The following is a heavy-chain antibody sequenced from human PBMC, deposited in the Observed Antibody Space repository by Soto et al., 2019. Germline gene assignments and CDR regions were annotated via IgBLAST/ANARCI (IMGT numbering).Heavy chain of an antibody. CDR1: GGTFSSYA. CDR2: IITIFGTA. D-gene: IGHD1-26*01. CDR3: ATPSGVGATSIFDY. Sequence: QVQLVQSGAEVKKPGSSVKVSCKASGGTFSSYAISWVRQAPGQGLEWMGGIITIFGTANYAQKFQGRVTITADESTSTAYMELSSLRAEDTAAYYCATPSGVGATSIFDYWGQGTLVTVSS. V-gene: IGHV1-69*01. J-gene: IGHJ4*02.